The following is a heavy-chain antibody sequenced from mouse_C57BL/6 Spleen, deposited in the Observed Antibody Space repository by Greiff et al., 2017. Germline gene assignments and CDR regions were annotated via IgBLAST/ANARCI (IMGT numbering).Heavy chain of an antibody. Sequence: VKLVESGAELVKPGASVKISCKASGYAFSSYWMNWVKQRPGKGLEWIGQIYPGDGDTNYNGKFKGKATLTADKSSSTAYMQLSSLTSEDSAVYFCARNWDGYFDYWGQGTTLTVSS. CDR2: IYPGDGDT. CDR3: ARNWDGYFDY. J-gene: IGHJ2*01. D-gene: IGHD4-1*01. V-gene: IGHV1-80*01. CDR1: GYAFSSYW.